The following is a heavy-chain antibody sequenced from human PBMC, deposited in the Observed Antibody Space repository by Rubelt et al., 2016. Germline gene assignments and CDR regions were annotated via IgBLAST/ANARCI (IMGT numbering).Heavy chain of an antibody. Sequence: QVQLQESGPGLVKPSETLSLTCTVSGVSVRTSYWSWIRQSPGKGLEFIGYIYNGGTTNYNPSLKSRLIISVDTSKTQFSLSRTSVTAAETAVYYCASTARGAPAFFESWGQGTMVTVSS. CDR1: GVSVRTSY. CDR2: IYNGGTT. J-gene: IGHJ3*02. CDR3: ASTARGAPAFFES. V-gene: IGHV4-59*02. D-gene: IGHD3-16*01.